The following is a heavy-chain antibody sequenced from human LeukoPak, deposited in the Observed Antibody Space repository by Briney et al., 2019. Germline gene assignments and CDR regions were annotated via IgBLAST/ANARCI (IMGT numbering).Heavy chain of an antibody. CDR1: GVSFSSYA. D-gene: IGHD2-15*01. CDR3: ARAKDNWFDP. Sequence: GGSLRLSCAASGVSFSSYAMAWVRQAPGKGLEWVSYISSSGRTIYYADSVKGRVTISRDNAKNSLYLQMNSLRAGETAVYYCARAKDNWFDPWGQGTLVTVSS. CDR2: ISSSGRTI. J-gene: IGHJ5*02. V-gene: IGHV3-48*01.